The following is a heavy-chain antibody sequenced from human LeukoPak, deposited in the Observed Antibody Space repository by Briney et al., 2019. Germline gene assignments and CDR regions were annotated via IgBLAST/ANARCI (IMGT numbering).Heavy chain of an antibody. D-gene: IGHD6-19*01. V-gene: IGHV3-74*01. CDR3: ATKQWLAPPPDS. CDR1: GFTFSKYW. Sequence: GGSLRLSCAASGFTFSKYWMLWVRQAPGKGLESVSRINTDGTVTTYADSVKCRFTVSRDNADNTMFLQMNSVRDEDTAVYYCATKQWLAPPPDSWGQGTPVTVSS. CDR2: INTDGTVT. J-gene: IGHJ4*02.